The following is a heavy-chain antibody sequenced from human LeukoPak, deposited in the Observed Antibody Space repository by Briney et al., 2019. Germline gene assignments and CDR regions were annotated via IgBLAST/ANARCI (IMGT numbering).Heavy chain of an antibody. V-gene: IGHV3-7*01. CDR2: IDQDGTEE. CDR1: GFSFSSYA. J-gene: IGHJ3*02. CDR3: ARNVNAFDI. Sequence: PGGSLRLSCAASGFSFSSYAMSWVRQAPGKGLEWVANIDQDGTEEYYVSSVRGRFTISRDNAENSLYLQMHSLRGEDTAVYYCARNVNAFDIWGQGTMVTVSS.